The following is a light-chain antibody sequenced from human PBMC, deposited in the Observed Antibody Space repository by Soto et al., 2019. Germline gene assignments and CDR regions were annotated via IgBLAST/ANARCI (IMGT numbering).Light chain of an antibody. CDR3: QQANSFPWT. CDR2: AAS. V-gene: IGKV1-12*02. CDR1: QGISSW. J-gene: IGKJ1*01. Sequence: DIQMTQSPSSVSAYVGARVTITCRASQGISSWLAWYQQNPGKAPKLLIYAASTWQSGVPSRFSGSGSGTDCTLTSSSLQPEDFATYYCQQANSFPWTFGQGTKVEIK.